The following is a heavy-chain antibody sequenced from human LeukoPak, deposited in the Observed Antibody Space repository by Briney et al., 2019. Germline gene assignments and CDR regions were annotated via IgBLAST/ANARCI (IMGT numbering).Heavy chain of an antibody. J-gene: IGHJ4*02. Sequence: GGSLRLSCAASGFTFSSYGMHWVRRAPGKGLEWVAFIRYDGSNKYYADSVKGRFTISRDNSKNTFHLQMNSLRAEDTAVYYCARRAGDYSHPYDYWGQGTLVTVSS. D-gene: IGHD3-22*01. CDR2: IRYDGSNK. CDR1: GFTFSSYG. CDR3: ARRAGDYSHPYDY. V-gene: IGHV3-30*02.